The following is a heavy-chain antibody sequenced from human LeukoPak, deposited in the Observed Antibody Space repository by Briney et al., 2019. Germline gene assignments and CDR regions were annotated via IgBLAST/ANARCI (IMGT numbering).Heavy chain of an antibody. J-gene: IGHJ4*02. CDR2: ISWNSGSI. Sequence: PGGSLRLSCAASGFTFDDYAMHWVRQAPGKGLEWVSGISWNSGSIGYADSVKGRFTISRDNAKNSLYLQMNSLRAEDTALYYCAKDIRRRDGYIGFDYWGQGTLVTVSS. CDR1: GFTFDDYA. V-gene: IGHV3-9*01. D-gene: IGHD5-24*01. CDR3: AKDIRRRDGYIGFDY.